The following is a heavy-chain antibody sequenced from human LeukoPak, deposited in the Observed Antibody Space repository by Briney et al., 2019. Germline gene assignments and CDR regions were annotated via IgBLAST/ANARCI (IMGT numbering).Heavy chain of an antibody. Sequence: GGSLRLSCAASGFTFSSYSMNWVRQAPGKGLEWVSSISGRSIYIHYADSVKSRFTISRDNAKNSAYLQLNSLRVEDTSVYYCAREQLYSNYYFDFWGQGALVTVSS. CDR1: GFTFSSYS. V-gene: IGHV3-21*06. CDR2: ISGRSIYI. J-gene: IGHJ4*02. CDR3: AREQLYSNYYFDF. D-gene: IGHD4-11*01.